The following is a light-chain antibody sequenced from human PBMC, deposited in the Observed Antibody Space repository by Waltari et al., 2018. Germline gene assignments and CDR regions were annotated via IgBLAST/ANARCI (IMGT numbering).Light chain of an antibody. J-gene: IGLJ2*01. Sequence: QSVLTQPPSVSGAPGQRVTISCSGTKSNIGADFDVHWYQQVPGTAPNLLLHSFSNPPSGVSDRFSGFKSGASASLVITGLQAEDEAMYYCQSYDTTLSAVVFGGGTRLTV. V-gene: IGLV1-40*01. CDR2: SFS. CDR3: QSYDTTLSAVV. CDR1: KSNIGADFD.